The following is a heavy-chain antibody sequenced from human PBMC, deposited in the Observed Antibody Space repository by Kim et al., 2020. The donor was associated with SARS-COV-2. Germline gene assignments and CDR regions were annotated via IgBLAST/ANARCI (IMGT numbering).Heavy chain of an antibody. J-gene: IGHJ5*02. CDR3: ARVPNYANYVNWFDP. Sequence: GGSLRLSCAASGFRLSGYDMNWVRLAPGKGLEWVSAISGRGITYYADSVKGRLTISRDDSKNTLSLQMNSLRVEDTAVYYCARVPNYANYVNWFDPWGQGTLVTVS. CDR1: GFRLSGYD. CDR2: ISGRGIT. D-gene: IGHD1-7*01. V-gene: IGHV3-23*01.